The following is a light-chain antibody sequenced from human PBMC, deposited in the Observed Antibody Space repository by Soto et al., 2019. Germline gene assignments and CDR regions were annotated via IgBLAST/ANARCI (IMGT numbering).Light chain of an antibody. Sequence: DIVMTQSPDSLAVSLGERATINCKSSQSVLYSPNNKNYLAWYQQKPGQPPKLLVYWASTRESGGPDRFSGSGAGRDFTLTIRSLHAEDAAVYYCHQYHSAPQTVGEGTKVEIK. V-gene: IGKV4-1*01. CDR2: WAS. CDR3: HQYHSAPQT. J-gene: IGKJ1*01. CDR1: QSVLYSPNNKNY.